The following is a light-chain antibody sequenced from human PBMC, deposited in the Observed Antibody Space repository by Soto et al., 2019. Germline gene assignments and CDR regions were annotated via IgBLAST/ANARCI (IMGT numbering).Light chain of an antibody. CDR2: DAS. V-gene: IGKV3-11*01. J-gene: IGKJ4*01. CDR1: QSVDSS. Sequence: DIVLTQSPATLSLSPGERATLSCRASQSVDSSLAWFQQKPGQAPRLLIYDASNRATDIPARFSGSGSGTDFTLTISSLEPEDFAVYYCQQRGSWPQLTFGGGTKVEI. CDR3: QQRGSWPQLT.